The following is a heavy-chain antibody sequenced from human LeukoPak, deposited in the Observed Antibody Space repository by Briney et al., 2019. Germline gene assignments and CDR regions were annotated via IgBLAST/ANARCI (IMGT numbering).Heavy chain of an antibody. Sequence: SETLSLTCTVSGGSISSYFWSWIRQPPGKGLEWIGYIYYTGSTNYNPSLKSRVTISVDTSKNQFSLKLSSVTAADTAVYYCARDPHGSGILHYWGQGTLVTVSS. V-gene: IGHV4-59*01. J-gene: IGHJ4*02. D-gene: IGHD3-10*01. CDR3: ARDPHGSGILHY. CDR2: IYYTGST. CDR1: GGSISSYF.